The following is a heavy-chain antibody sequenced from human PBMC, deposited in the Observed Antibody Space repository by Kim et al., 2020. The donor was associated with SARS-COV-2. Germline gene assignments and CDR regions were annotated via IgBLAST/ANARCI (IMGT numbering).Heavy chain of an antibody. J-gene: IGHJ3*01. D-gene: IGHD1-1*01. CDR3: AREVQSSGRAGTYDV. Sequence: SVKGRFTVTRDNPNNVMFLQLDSLRPEDTAVYYCAREVQSSGRAGTYDVWGRGTLVTVSS. V-gene: IGHV3-30*01.